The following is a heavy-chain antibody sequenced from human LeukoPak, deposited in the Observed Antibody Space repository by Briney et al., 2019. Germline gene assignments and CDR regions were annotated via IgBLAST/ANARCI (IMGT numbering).Heavy chain of an antibody. CDR2: ISGSGGGT. J-gene: IGHJ4*02. Sequence: WGSLRLSCAASGFTFSSDGMTWVRQAPGKGLEWVSAISGSGGGTFYADSVKGRLTISRDNSKNTLYLQMNSLRVDDTAVYYCAKDQVGVAAPGYWGQGTLVTVSS. D-gene: IGHD6-13*01. CDR3: AKDQVGVAAPGY. CDR1: GFTFSSDG. V-gene: IGHV3-23*01.